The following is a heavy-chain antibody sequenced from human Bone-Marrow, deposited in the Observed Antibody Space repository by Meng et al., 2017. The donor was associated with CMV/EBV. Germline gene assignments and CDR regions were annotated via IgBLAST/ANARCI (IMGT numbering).Heavy chain of an antibody. CDR1: GYTFTTYG. Sequence: ASVKVSCKASGYTFTTYGISWVRQAPGQGLEWVGRVSVYNGNTEYAQKLQGRVTMTTDTSTTTAYMELRSLRSDDTAVYYCARGLLLYASLWGQGTPVTVSS. V-gene: IGHV1-18*01. CDR2: VSVYNGNT. CDR3: ARGLLLYASL. D-gene: IGHD2-2*02. J-gene: IGHJ4*02.